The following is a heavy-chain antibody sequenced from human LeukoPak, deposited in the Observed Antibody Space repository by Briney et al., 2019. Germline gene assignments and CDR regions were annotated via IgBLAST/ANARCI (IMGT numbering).Heavy chain of an antibody. CDR2: IYYSGST. Sequence: PSETLSLTCTVSGGSISSYYWSWIRQPPGKGLEWIGYIYYSGSTNYNPSLKSRVTISVDTSKNQFSLKLSSVTAADTAVYYCARRFLEWFNFDYWGQGTLVTVSS. J-gene: IGHJ4*02. CDR1: GGSISSYY. CDR3: ARRFLEWFNFDY. V-gene: IGHV4-59*08. D-gene: IGHD3-3*01.